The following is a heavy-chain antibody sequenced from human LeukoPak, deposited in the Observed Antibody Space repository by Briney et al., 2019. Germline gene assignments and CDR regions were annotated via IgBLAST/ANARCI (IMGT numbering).Heavy chain of an antibody. J-gene: IGHJ3*02. D-gene: IGHD3-3*01. CDR2: ISSSSSYI. CDR1: GFTFSSHS. CDR3: ARWAGGGFNYDFWSGPIDAFDI. V-gene: IGHV3-21*01. Sequence: GGSLRLSCAASGFTFSSHSMNWVRQAPGKGLEWVSSISSSSSYIYYADSVKGRFTISRDNAKNSLYLQMNSLRAEDTAVYYCARWAGGGFNYDFWSGPIDAFDIWGQGTMVTVSS.